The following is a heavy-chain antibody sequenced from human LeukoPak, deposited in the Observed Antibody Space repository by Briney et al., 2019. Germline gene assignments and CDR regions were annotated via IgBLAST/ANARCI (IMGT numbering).Heavy chain of an antibody. CDR2: IYSGGST. Sequence: GGSLRLSCAASGFTVSSNYMSWVRQAPGKGLEWVSVIYSGGSTYYADSVKGRFTISRDNSKNTLYLQMNGLRAEDTAVYYCARGGSGSYYLDYWGQGTLVTVSS. V-gene: IGHV3-66*01. D-gene: IGHD1-26*01. J-gene: IGHJ4*02. CDR3: ARGGSGSYYLDY. CDR1: GFTVSSNY.